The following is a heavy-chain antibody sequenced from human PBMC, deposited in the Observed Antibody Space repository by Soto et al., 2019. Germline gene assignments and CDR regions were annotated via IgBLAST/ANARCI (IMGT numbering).Heavy chain of an antibody. D-gene: IGHD1-7*01. CDR3: ARVKGGTTRRAFDS. CDR2: IYDNGGA. CDR1: GDSISSGGYY. J-gene: IGHJ4*02. V-gene: IGHV4-31*03. Sequence: QVQLQESGPGLVKPSQTLSLTCTVSGDSISSGGYYWSWIRQHPGKGLEWIGYIYDNGGAYYSPSLKGRVVISVDRSENQFSLMLSSVTAADTAVYYCARVKGGTTRRAFDSWGQGTLVTVSS.